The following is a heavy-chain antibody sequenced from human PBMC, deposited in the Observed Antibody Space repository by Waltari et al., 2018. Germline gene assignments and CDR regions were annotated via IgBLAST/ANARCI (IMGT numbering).Heavy chain of an antibody. D-gene: IGHD3-10*02. J-gene: IGHJ4*02. V-gene: IGHV4-30-4*08. CDR2: IYYTGSA. Sequence: QVQLQESGPGLVKPSQTLSLTCTVSGGSVSRDDSYWGWVRQPPGKGLEWIGYIYYTGSAYYNPSLKSRVTISVDTSKDQFSLKLSSVTAADTAVYYCARGGNTMFRGLFRYWGQGTLVTVSS. CDR1: GGSVSRDDSY. CDR3: ARGGNTMFRGLFRY.